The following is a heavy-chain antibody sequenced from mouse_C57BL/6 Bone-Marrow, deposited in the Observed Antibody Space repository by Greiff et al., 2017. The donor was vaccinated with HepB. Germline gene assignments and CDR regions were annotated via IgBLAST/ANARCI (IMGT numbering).Heavy chain of an antibody. J-gene: IGHJ4*01. CDR1: GFSLTSYG. CDR3: AKYGSRFFYAMDY. V-gene: IGHV2-5*01. Sequence: VQLQESGPGLVQPSQSLSITCTVSGFSLTSYGVHWVRQSPGKGLEWLGVIWRGGSTDYNAAFMSRLSITKDNSKSQVFFKMNSLQADDTAIYYCAKYGSRFFYAMDYWGQGTSVTVSS. D-gene: IGHD1-1*01. CDR2: IWRGGST.